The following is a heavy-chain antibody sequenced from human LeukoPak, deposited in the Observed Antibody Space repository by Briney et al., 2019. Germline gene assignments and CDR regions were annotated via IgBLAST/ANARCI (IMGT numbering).Heavy chain of an antibody. CDR2: ISSSSSSYI. Sequence: PGGSLRLSCAASGFTFSSYSMNWVRQAPGKGLEWVSSISSSSSSYIYYADSVKGRFTISRDNAKNSLYLQMNSLRAEDTAVYYCARETAVTRDAFDIWGQGTMVTVSS. CDR3: ARETAVTRDAFDI. V-gene: IGHV3-21*01. CDR1: GFTFSSYS. J-gene: IGHJ3*02. D-gene: IGHD4-17*01.